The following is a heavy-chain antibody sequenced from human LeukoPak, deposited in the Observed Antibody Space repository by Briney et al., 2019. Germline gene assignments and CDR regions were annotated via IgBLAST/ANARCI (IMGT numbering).Heavy chain of an antibody. CDR3: ARAHSYSGHAEADC. CDR1: GGSISPYY. J-gene: IGHJ4*02. CDR2: IYYSGTT. Sequence: SETLSLTCTVSGGSISPYYWTWSRQPPGKGPEWIGYIYYSGTTKYNPSLNSRVSISIDTSKKQFSLKVTSVTAADTAVYYCARAHSYSGHAEADCWGQGTLVTVSS. V-gene: IGHV4-59*01. D-gene: IGHD5-12*01.